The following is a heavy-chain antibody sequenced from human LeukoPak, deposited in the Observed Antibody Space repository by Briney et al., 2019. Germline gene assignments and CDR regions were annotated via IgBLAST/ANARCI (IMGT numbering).Heavy chain of an antibody. J-gene: IGHJ5*02. CDR1: GFTFSGYA. Sequence: GGSLRLSCAVSGFTFSGYAMSWVRQAPGKGLEWVSAISATGGSTYYADSVKGRFTVSRDNSRDRLYLQMNSLRAEDTAVYYCAKGDSNAITYNWFDPWGQGTLVTVSS. D-gene: IGHD2-2*01. V-gene: IGHV3-23*01. CDR3: AKGDSNAITYNWFDP. CDR2: ISATGGST.